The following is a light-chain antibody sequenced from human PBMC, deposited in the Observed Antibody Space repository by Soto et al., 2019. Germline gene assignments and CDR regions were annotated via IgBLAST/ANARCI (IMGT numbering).Light chain of an antibody. Sequence: QSVLTQPPSASGTPGQRVTISCSGSSSNVENNFLNWYRHLPRTAPNLLIYNDNQRPSGVPDRFSGSKSVTSASLAISELHSDDEADYYCAAWYDSPNGLLFGGGNKLTVL. V-gene: IGLV1-44*01. CDR1: SSNVENNF. J-gene: IGLJ3*02. CDR2: NDN. CDR3: AAWYDSPNGLL.